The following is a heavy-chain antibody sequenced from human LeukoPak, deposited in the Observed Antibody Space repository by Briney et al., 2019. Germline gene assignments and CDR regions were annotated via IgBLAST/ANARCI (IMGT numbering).Heavy chain of an antibody. CDR2: IYYSGST. CDR1: GGSISSGDYY. J-gene: IGHJ6*02. V-gene: IGHV4-61*08. D-gene: IGHD3-16*01. CDR3: ASARWGPSYYYGMDV. Sequence: SETLSLTCTVSGGSISSGDYYWSWIRQPPGKGLGWIGYIYYSGSTNYNPSLKSRVTISVDTSKNQFSLKLSSVTAADTAVYYCASARWGPSYYYGMDVWGQGTTVTVSS.